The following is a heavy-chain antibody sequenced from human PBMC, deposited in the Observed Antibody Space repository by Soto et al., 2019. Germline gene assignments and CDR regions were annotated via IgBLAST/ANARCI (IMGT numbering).Heavy chain of an antibody. CDR1: GDSISSGGYD. V-gene: IGHV4-31*03. CDR3: ARAVRAVAAVGTIDP. Sequence: SESLSLTCTVSGDSISSGGYDWSWIRQHPGKGLEWIGYIYYSGSTYYNPSLKSRVTISVDTSKNQFSLKLSSVTAADTAVYYCARAVRAVAAVGTIDPWGQGTLVTVSS. J-gene: IGHJ5*02. CDR2: IYYSGST. D-gene: IGHD6-19*01.